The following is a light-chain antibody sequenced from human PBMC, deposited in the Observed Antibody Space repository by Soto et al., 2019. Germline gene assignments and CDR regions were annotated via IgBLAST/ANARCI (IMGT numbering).Light chain of an antibody. V-gene: IGKV3-20*01. CDR2: GGS. CDR3: QQYGYLIT. J-gene: IGKJ5*01. Sequence: EIVLTQSPGTLSLSPGERATLSCRAIQSVSSSYLAWHQHKPGLAPRLLIYGGSRRATVIPDRFSGSVSGTDFTLTISRLEPEDFAVYYCQQYGYLITFGQGTRLEIK. CDR1: QSVSSSY.